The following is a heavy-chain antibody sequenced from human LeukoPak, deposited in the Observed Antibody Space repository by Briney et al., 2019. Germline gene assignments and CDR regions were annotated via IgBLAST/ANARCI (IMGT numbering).Heavy chain of an antibody. CDR3: AKGSAGSFDRRYPRGPLDY. Sequence: GGSLGLSCVASGFTFSDYAMHWVRQAPGKGLEWVAFIRSDATNEYYSDSVRGRFTISRDNSKNTLYLQMSSLRIGDTSTYYCAKGSAGSFDRRYPRGPLDYWGQGTLVTVSS. CDR1: GFTFSDYA. V-gene: IGHV3-30*02. CDR2: IRSDATNE. J-gene: IGHJ4*02. D-gene: IGHD3-10*01.